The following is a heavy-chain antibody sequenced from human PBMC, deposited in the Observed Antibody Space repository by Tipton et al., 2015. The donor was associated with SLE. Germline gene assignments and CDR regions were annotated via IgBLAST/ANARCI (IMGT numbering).Heavy chain of an antibody. D-gene: IGHD5-24*01. CDR3: ARAEMTTEGSVFYFYVDV. CDR2: IDYSGNT. V-gene: IGHV4-31*03. CDR1: GGSIRSGYF. J-gene: IGHJ6*03. Sequence: TLSLTCTVSGGSIRSGYFWGWLRQHPEKGLEWIGYIDYSGNTYYNPSLKSRVTISVDTSKNQFSLRLTSVTAADTAVYYCARAEMTTEGSVFYFYVDVWGKGTTVTVSS.